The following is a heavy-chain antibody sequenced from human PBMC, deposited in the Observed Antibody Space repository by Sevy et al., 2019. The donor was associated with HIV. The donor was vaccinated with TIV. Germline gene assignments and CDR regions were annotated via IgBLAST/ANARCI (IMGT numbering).Heavy chain of an antibody. CDR3: VRRGYYDSSGYYTYGMDV. Sequence: GESLKISCKGSGYTFSNYWIGWVRQMPGKGLEWMGIIYPGDSDTRYSPSFQGQVTISSDKSISTAYLQWSSLKASDTAMYYCVRRGYYDSSGYYTYGMDVWGQGTTVTVSS. CDR2: IYPGDSDT. J-gene: IGHJ6*02. CDR1: GYTFSNYW. D-gene: IGHD3-22*01. V-gene: IGHV5-51*01.